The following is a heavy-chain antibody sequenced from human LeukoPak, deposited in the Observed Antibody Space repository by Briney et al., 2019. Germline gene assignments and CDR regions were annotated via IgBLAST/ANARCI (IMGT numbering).Heavy chain of an antibody. CDR3: ARARDYYGSGIDY. Sequence: ASVKVSCKASGYTFTGYYMHWVRQAPGQGLEWMGWIDPNSGGTNYAQKFQGRVTMNRETSIRTAYMELRRLRSADTAVYYCARARDYYGSGIDYWGQGTLVTVSS. CDR2: IDPNSGGT. CDR1: GYTFTGYY. D-gene: IGHD3-10*01. V-gene: IGHV1-2*02. J-gene: IGHJ4*02.